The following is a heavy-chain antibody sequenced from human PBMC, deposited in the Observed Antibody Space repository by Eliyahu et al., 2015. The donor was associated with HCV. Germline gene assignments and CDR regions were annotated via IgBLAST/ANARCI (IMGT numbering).Heavy chain of an antibody. V-gene: IGHV4-39*07. J-gene: IGHJ4*02. CDR2: FYYSGST. CDR3: ARDKRGTIFGVD. D-gene: IGHD3-3*01. Sequence: QLQLQESGPGLVKPSETLSLXCTVSGXXISSXSYYWGWIRXPPGKGXXWIGSFYYSGSTYYNPSLKSRVTISVDTSKNQFSLKLSSVTAADTAVYYCARDKRGTIFGVDWGQGTLVTVSS. CDR1: GXXISSXSYY.